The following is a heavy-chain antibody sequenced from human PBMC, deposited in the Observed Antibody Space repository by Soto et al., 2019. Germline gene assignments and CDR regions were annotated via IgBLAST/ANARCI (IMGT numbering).Heavy chain of an antibody. V-gene: IGHV3-74*01. Sequence: GGSLRLSCAASGFTFGSYWMHWVRQGPGKELVWVSRINSDGSITNYADSVKGRFTISRDNAKNTLYLQMNSLRAEDTAVYYCAKDSMNQWLVPPWGQGTLVTVSS. D-gene: IGHD6-19*01. CDR2: INSDGSIT. CDR3: AKDSMNQWLVPP. J-gene: IGHJ5*02. CDR1: GFTFGSYW.